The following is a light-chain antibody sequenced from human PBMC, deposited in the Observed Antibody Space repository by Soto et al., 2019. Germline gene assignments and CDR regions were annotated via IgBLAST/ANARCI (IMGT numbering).Light chain of an antibody. Sequence: DIQVTQSPPTLSASVGDRLTITCRASQTISTWMAWYQQKPGXAPKLLVYDASTLQSGVESRFSGSGSGTEFNLIISGLQPDDSATYYCQQYTNTNNPWMFGQGTKV. V-gene: IGKV1-5*01. J-gene: IGKJ1*01. CDR3: QQYTNTNNPWM. CDR1: QTISTW. CDR2: DAS.